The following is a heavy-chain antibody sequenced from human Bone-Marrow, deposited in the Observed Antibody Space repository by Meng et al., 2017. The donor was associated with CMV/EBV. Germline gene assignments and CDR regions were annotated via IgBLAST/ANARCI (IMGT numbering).Heavy chain of an antibody. D-gene: IGHD6-6*01. V-gene: IGHV3-21*04. CDR2: ISSSSSYI. CDR3: AKDIGAWQLVVGGMDV. Sequence: GVSLRLSCAASGFTFSSYSMNWVRQAPGKGLEWVSSISSSSSYIYYADSVKGRFTISRDNSKNSLYRQMNSLRTEDTALYYCAKDIGAWQLVVGGMDVWGQGTTVTFSS. J-gene: IGHJ6*02. CDR1: GFTFSSYS.